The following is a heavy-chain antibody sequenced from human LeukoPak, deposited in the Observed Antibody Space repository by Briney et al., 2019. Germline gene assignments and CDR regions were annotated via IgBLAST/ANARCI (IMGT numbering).Heavy chain of an antibody. D-gene: IGHD5-12*01. V-gene: IGHV3-7*01. CDR1: GFTFSTYW. J-gene: IGHJ4*02. CDR2: IKQDGSEK. CDR3: ARGPSGYHNT. Sequence: GGSLRLSCAASGFTFSTYWMSWVRQAPGKGLEWVANIKQDGSEKYYVDSVKARFTISRDNSKNTLYLQMNSLRAEDTAVYYCARGPSGYHNTGGQGTLVTVSS.